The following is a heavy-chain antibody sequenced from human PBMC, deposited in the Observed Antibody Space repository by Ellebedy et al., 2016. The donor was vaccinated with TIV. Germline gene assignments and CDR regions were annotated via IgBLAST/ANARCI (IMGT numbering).Heavy chain of an antibody. CDR3: AKSQGGSYYAPLDY. D-gene: IGHD1-26*01. V-gene: IGHV3-30*02. Sequence: GESLKISCAASGFTFRNYGMHWVRQAPGKGLEWVAFIWNDGTKKYYADSVRGRFTISRDHSKNTLSLQMNSLRTDDTAVYYCAKSQGGSYYAPLDYWGQGTLVTVSS. J-gene: IGHJ4*02. CDR2: IWNDGTKK. CDR1: GFTFRNYG.